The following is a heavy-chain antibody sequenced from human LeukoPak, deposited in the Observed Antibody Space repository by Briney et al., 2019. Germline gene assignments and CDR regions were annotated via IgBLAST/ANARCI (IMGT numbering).Heavy chain of an antibody. CDR1: GFTVSSNY. J-gene: IGHJ6*02. V-gene: IGHV3-66*01. CDR2: IYSGGST. D-gene: IGHD4-17*01. CDR3: AAKPTVTKYGVDV. Sequence: GGSLRLSCAASGFTVSSNYMSWVRQAPGKGLEWVSVIYSGGSTYYADSVKGRFTISRDNSKNTLYLQMNSLRAEDTAVYYCAAKPTVTKYGVDVWGQGTTVTVSS.